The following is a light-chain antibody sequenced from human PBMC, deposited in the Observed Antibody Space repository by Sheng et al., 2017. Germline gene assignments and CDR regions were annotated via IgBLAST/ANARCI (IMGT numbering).Light chain of an antibody. CDR2: EVN. Sequence: QSALTQPASVSGSPGQSITISCTGTSSDVGNYNLVSWYQQHPNKAPKFLIFEVNKRPSGVSNRFSGSKSGNTASLTISGLQAEDEAYYYCCSYVGYNTWVFGGGTKLTVL. V-gene: IGLV2-23*02. J-gene: IGLJ3*02. CDR1: SSDVGNYNL. CDR3: CSYVGYNTWV.